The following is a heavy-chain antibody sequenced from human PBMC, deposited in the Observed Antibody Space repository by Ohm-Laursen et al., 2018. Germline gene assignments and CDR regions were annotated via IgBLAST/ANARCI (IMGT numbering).Heavy chain of an antibody. J-gene: IGHJ4*02. CDR1: GFTFDDYG. CDR3: ARSSERPLQTPSDF. Sequence: SLRLSCSASGFTFDDYGMSWVRQVPGKGLEWVSSVSWNGDSTGYADSVKGRFTISRDNAKNSLYLHMSSLRADDTALYHCARSSERPLQTPSDFWGQGTLVTVSS. V-gene: IGHV3-20*01. D-gene: IGHD4-11*01. CDR2: VSWNGDST.